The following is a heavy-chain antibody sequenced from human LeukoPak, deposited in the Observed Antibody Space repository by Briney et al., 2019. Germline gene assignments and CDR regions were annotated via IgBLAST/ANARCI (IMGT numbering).Heavy chain of an antibody. CDR1: GGSISSSSYY. CDR3: ARVGPRIAVSVDY. V-gene: IGHV4-39*07. J-gene: IGHJ4*02. CDR2: IYYSGST. Sequence: PSETLSLTCTVSGGSISSSSYYWGWIRQPPGKGLEWIGSIYYSGSTYYNLSLKSRVTISVDTSKNQFSLKLSSETAADTAVYYCARVGPRIAVSVDYWGQGTLVAVSS. D-gene: IGHD6-19*01.